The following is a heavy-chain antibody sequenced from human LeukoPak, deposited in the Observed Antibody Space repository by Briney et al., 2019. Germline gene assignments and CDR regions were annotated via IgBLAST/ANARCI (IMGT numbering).Heavy chain of an antibody. V-gene: IGHV3-48*03. J-gene: IGHJ4*02. CDR1: GSTFSTYD. CDR3: ARALPSFDY. CDR2: ISSSGSTI. Sequence: GGSLRLSCAASGSTFSTYDMNWVRQAPGKGLEWVSYISSSGSTIYYADSVKGRFTISRDNTKNSLSLQMNSLRAEDTAVYYCARALPSFDYWGQGTLVTVSS.